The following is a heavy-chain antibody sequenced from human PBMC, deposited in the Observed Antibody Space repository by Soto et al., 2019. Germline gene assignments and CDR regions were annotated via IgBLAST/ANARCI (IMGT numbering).Heavy chain of an antibody. CDR1: GYTFTSYA. CDR3: AREQGKYSSSCGY. CDR2: INAGNGNT. J-gene: IGHJ4*02. V-gene: IGHV1-3*01. D-gene: IGHD6-13*01. Sequence: GASVKVSCKASGYTFTSYAMHWVRQAPGQRLEKMGWINAGNGNTKYSQKFRGRVTISRDTSASAAYMELSSRRSEDTAVYYCAREQGKYSSSCGYWGQGTLVTVSS.